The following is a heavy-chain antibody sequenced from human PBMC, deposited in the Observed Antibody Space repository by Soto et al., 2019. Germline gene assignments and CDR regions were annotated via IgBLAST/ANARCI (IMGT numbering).Heavy chain of an antibody. CDR2: ISSSSSYI. CDR3: ARGSRFGSTQPADY. Sequence: EVQLVESGGGLVKPGGSLRLSCAASGFTFSSYSMNWVRQAPGKGLEWVSSISSSSSYIYYADSVKGRCTISRDNAKNSLYLQMNSLRAEDTAVYYCARGSRFGSTQPADYWGQGTLVTVSS. D-gene: IGHD3-10*02. J-gene: IGHJ4*02. CDR1: GFTFSSYS. V-gene: IGHV3-21*01.